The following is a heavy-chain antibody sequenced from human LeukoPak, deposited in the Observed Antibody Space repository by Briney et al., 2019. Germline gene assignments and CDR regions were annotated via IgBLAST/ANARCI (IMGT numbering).Heavy chain of an antibody. Sequence: PGGSLRLSCAASGFTFSSYDMHWVRQAPGKGLEWVAAISYDGTNTYYTDSAKGRFTISRDNSKNTLYLQMDSLRGEDTAVYSCARGRYTGYESGHFDYWGQGILVTVSS. CDR2: ISYDGTNT. CDR3: ARGRYTGYESGHFDY. J-gene: IGHJ4*02. V-gene: IGHV3-30*03. CDR1: GFTFSSYD. D-gene: IGHD5-12*01.